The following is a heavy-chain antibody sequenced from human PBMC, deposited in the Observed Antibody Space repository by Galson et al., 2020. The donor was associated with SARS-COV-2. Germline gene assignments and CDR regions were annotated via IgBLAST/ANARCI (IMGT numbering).Heavy chain of an antibody. CDR2: VSGSGGST. CDR1: GFTFSSYA. J-gene: IGHJ4*02. CDR3: AKWSAVTTVTTRYNFDY. Sequence: GGSLRLSCAASGFTFSSYAMSWVRQAPGKGLEWVSAVSGSGGSTYYADSVKGRFTISRDNSKNTLYLQMNSLRAEDTAVYYCAKWSAVTTVTTRYNFDYWGQGTLVTVSS. V-gene: IGHV3-23*01. D-gene: IGHD4-17*01.